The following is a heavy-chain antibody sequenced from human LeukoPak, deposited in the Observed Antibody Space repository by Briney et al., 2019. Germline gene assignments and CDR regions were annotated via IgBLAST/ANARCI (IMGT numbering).Heavy chain of an antibody. Sequence: SVKVSCKASGGTFSSYAISWVRQAPGQGLEWMGRIIPILGIANYAQKFQGRVTITADKSTSTAYMELSSLRSEDTAVYYCAREFRYYGSGSYYPNYYYMDVWGKGTTVTVSS. V-gene: IGHV1-69*04. CDR1: GGTFSSYA. J-gene: IGHJ6*03. CDR3: AREFRYYGSGSYYPNYYYMDV. CDR2: IIPILGIA. D-gene: IGHD3-10*01.